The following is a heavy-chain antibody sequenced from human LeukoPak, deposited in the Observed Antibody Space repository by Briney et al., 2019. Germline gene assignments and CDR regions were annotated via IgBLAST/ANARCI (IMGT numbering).Heavy chain of an antibody. Sequence: GGSLRLSCAASGFTLSSYEMNWVRQAPGKGLEWVSYISSSGSTIYYADSVKGRFTISRDNAKNSLYLQMNSLRAEDTAVYYCARIGYCSGGSCYSLGLFDYWGQGTLVTVSS. J-gene: IGHJ4*02. CDR3: ARIGYCSGGSCYSLGLFDY. D-gene: IGHD2-15*01. CDR2: ISSSGSTI. V-gene: IGHV3-48*03. CDR1: GFTLSSYE.